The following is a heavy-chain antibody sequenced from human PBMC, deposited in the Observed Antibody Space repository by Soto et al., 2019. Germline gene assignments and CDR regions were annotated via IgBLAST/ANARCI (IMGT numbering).Heavy chain of an antibody. J-gene: IGHJ4*02. D-gene: IGHD2-8*01. CDR2: INSDGSST. CDR3: AGRDCTNGVCFFY. Sequence: GGSLRLSCAASGFTFSSYWMHWVRQAPGKGLVWVSRINSDGSSTSYADSVKGRFTISRDNAKNTLYLHMNSLRAEDTAVYYCAGRDCTNGVCFFYWRQGTLVTVSS. V-gene: IGHV3-74*01. CDR1: GFTFSSYW.